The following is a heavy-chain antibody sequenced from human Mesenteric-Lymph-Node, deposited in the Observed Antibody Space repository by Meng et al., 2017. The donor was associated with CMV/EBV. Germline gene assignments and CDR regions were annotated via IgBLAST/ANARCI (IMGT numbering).Heavy chain of an antibody. CDR3: ARDRACRSISCRTPTSRYYYGMDV. CDR2: IDSDGTST. J-gene: IGHJ6*02. Sequence: GESLKISCAGSEFSFSDNCMHWVRQAPGKGLVWLSRIDSDGTSTGYADSVKGRFTISRDNAKNSLYLQMNSLRAEDTAVYYCARDRACRSISCRTPTSRYYYGMDVWGQGATVTVSS. D-gene: IGHD2-2*01. V-gene: IGHV3-74*01. CDR1: EFSFSDNC.